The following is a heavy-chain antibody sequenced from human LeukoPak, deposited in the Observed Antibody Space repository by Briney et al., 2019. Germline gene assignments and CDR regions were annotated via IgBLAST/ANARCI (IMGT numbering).Heavy chain of an antibody. V-gene: IGHV1-3*04. CDR1: GYTFTHYP. Sequence: ASVTVSCTASGYTFTHYPLHWIRQAPGQRLEWVGWINTGNGNTKYSQNFQGRVTISRDTSTNTAYLDLGSLGSEDTAVYYCARDLTYGDYFDSWGQGTLVTVSS. J-gene: IGHJ4*02. D-gene: IGHD4-17*01. CDR2: INTGNGNT. CDR3: ARDLTYGDYFDS.